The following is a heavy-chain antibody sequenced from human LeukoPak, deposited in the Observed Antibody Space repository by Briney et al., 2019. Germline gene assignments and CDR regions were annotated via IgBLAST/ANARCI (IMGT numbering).Heavy chain of an antibody. D-gene: IGHD1-26*01. Sequence: PGGSLRLSCAASGFTFSSYAMSWVRQAPGKGLEWVSAISGSGASTYYADSVKGRFTVSRDNSKNTLYLQMNSLRAEDTAVYYCAKERGRRSYYVDYYYYMDASGKGTTVTVSS. CDR3: AKERGRRSYYVDYYYYMDA. J-gene: IGHJ6*03. CDR2: ISGSGAST. V-gene: IGHV3-23*01. CDR1: GFTFSSYA.